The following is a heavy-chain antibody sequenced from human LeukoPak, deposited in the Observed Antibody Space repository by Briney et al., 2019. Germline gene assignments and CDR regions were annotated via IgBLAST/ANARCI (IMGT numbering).Heavy chain of an antibody. CDR1: GFTFNSYN. V-gene: IGHV3-21*01. CDR3: ARDPGTIEVAATADY. CDR2: ISSSSSYI. D-gene: IGHD6-19*01. J-gene: IGHJ4*02. Sequence: GSLRLSCAASGFTFNSYNMNWVRQAPGKGLEWVSSISSSSSYIYYADSVKGRFTISRDNAKNSLYLQMNSLRAEDTAVYYCARDPGTIEVAATADYWGQGTLVTVSS.